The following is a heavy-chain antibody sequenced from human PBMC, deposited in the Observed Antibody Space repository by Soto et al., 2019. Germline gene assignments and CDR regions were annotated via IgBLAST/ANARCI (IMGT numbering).Heavy chain of an antibody. J-gene: IGHJ5*02. Sequence: ASVKVSCKASGYTFTSYAMHWVRQAPGQRLEWMGWINAGNGNTKYSQKFQGRVTITRDTSASTAYMELSSLRSEDTAVYYCARESIWFGEFKTTWFDPWGQGTLVTVSS. D-gene: IGHD3-10*01. CDR3: ARESIWFGEFKTTWFDP. CDR1: GYTFTSYA. V-gene: IGHV1-3*01. CDR2: INAGNGNT.